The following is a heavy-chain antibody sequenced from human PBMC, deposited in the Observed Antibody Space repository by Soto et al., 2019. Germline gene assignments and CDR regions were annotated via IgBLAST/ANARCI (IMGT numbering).Heavy chain of an antibody. CDR1: GFTFSTFD. V-gene: IGHV3-23*01. J-gene: IGHJ4*02. Sequence: PGGALRLSCAASGFTFSTFDMTWVRQAPGKGLEWVSLIRGKDGRTYYADCVKGRFTISRDNSKNTLYLQMNSLRVEDTAVYFCVKGAWLDYWGQGNMVTVSS. CDR3: VKGAWLDY. CDR2: IRGKDGRT. D-gene: IGHD3-16*01.